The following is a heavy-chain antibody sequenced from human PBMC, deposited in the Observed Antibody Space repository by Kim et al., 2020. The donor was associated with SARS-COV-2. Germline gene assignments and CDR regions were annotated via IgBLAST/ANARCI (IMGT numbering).Heavy chain of an antibody. CDR3: ARAVLVGATEGGWFDP. CDR2: IIPILGIA. CDR1: GGTFSSYA. D-gene: IGHD1-26*01. Sequence: SVKVSCKASGGTFSSYAISWVRQAPGQGLEWMGRIIPILGIANYAQKFQGRVTITADKSTSTAYMELSSLRSEDTTVYYCARAVLVGATEGGWFDPWGQGTLVTVSS. V-gene: IGHV1-69*04. J-gene: IGHJ5*02.